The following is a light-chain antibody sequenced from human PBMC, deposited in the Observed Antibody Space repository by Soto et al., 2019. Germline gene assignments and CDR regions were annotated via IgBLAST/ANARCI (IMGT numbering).Light chain of an antibody. J-gene: IGKJ1*01. CDR1: QSVTSSY. V-gene: IGKV3-20*01. CDR3: HQYSIPPS. Sequence: EIVLTQSPGTLSLSPGERATLSCRSSQSVTSSYLAWYQQKPGQAPRLLIYDASSRATGIPDRFSGSGSGTDFTLTSSRLEPEDFAVFDCHQYSIPPSVGQAPKVEIK. CDR2: DAS.